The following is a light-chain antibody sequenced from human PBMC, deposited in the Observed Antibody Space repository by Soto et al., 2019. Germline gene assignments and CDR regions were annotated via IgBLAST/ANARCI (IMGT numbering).Light chain of an antibody. V-gene: IGKV3-11*01. CDR1: QSVSSY. Sequence: EIVLTQSPATLSLSPGERATLSCRASQSVSSYLAWYQHKPGQAPRLLIYDSSNRATGAPARFSGSGFGTDFTLTISSLEPEDFAVYYCQKHTNWPPGSTFGQGTRLEIK. CDR2: DSS. CDR3: QKHTNWPPGST. J-gene: IGKJ5*01.